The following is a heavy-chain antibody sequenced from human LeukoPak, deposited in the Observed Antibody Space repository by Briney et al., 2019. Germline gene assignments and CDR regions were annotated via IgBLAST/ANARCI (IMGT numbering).Heavy chain of an antibody. CDR1: GFTFSSYW. CDR3: AKQGNTVTTVWGAFDI. J-gene: IGHJ3*02. Sequence: GSLRLSCAASGFTFSSYWMTWVRQAPGKGLEWVAVISYDGSNKYYADSVKGRFTISRDNSKNTLYLQMNSLRAEDTAVYYCAKQGNTVTTVWGAFDIWGQGTMVTVSS. D-gene: IGHD4-17*01. V-gene: IGHV3-30*18. CDR2: ISYDGSNK.